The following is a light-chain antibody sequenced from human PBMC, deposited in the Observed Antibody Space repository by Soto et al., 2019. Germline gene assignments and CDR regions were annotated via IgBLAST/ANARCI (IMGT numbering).Light chain of an antibody. CDR1: QSVSIN. CDR2: GAS. J-gene: IGKJ4*01. CDR3: QQYNNWPPLT. V-gene: IGKV3-15*01. Sequence: EIVMTQSPATLSVSPGERATLSCRASQSVSINLAWYQQKPGQAPRLLIYGASTRATGIPARFSGSGSGTEFTITLSSLQSEDFAVYYCQQYNNWPPLTFGGGTEVEIK.